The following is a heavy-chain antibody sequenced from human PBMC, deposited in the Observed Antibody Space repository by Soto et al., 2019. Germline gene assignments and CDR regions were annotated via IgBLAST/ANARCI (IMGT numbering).Heavy chain of an antibody. D-gene: IGHD3-22*01. J-gene: IGHJ3*02. V-gene: IGHV1-69*13. Sequence: SVKVSCKASGGTFSSYSISWVRQALGQGLEWMGGIIPIFGTANYAQKFQGRVTITADESTSTAYMELSSLRSEDTAVYYCARETNTYYYDPQAFDIWGQGTMVTVSS. CDR1: GGTFSSYS. CDR3: ARETNTYYYDPQAFDI. CDR2: IIPIFGTA.